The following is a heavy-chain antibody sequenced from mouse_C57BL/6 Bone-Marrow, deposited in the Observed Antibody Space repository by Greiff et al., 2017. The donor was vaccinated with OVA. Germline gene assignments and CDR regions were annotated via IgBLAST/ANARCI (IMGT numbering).Heavy chain of an antibody. CDR2: INPNYGTT. CDR3: ARERGLLWLRRKFAY. J-gene: IGHJ3*01. V-gene: IGHV1-39*01. D-gene: IGHD2-2*01. Sequence: EVQLQQSGPELVKPGASVKISCKASGYSFTDYNMNWVKQSNGKSLEWIGVINPNYGTTSYNQKFKGKATLTVDQYSSTAYMQLNSLTSEDSAVYYCARERGLLWLRRKFAYWGQGTLVTVSA. CDR1: GYSFTDYN.